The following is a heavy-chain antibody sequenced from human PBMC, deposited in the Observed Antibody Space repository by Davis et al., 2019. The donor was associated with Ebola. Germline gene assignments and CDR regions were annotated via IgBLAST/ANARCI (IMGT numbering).Heavy chain of an antibody. CDR2: ISYDGSNK. D-gene: IGHD3-10*01. CDR1: GFTFSSYA. J-gene: IGHJ4*02. Sequence: GGSLRLSCAASGFTFSSYAMHWVRQAPGKGLEWVAVISYDGSNKYYADSVKRRFTISRDNSKNTLYLQMNSLRAEDTAVYYCARDLHITMVRGGIDYWGQGTLVTVSS. CDR3: ARDLHITMVRGGIDY. V-gene: IGHV3-30*04.